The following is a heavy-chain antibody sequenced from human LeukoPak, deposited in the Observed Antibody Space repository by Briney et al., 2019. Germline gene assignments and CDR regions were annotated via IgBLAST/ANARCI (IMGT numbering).Heavy chain of an antibody. Sequence: ASVKVSCKASGYTLTSYYMHWVRQAPGQGLEWMGIINPSGGSTSYAKKFQGRVTMTRDTSIDTAYMELSRLTSDDTAVYYCARDRITDCSTTSCTIANWFDPWGQGTLVTVSS. CDR1: GYTLTSYY. CDR2: INPSGGST. D-gene: IGHD2-2*01. J-gene: IGHJ5*02. CDR3: ARDRITDCSTTSCTIANWFDP. V-gene: IGHV1-46*01.